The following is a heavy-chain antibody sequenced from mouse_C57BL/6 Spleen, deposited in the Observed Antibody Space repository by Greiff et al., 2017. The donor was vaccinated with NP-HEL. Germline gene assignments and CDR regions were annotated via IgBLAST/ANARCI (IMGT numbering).Heavy chain of an antibody. CDR3: ARDLDDYDGGAWFAY. CDR1: GYSITSGYY. V-gene: IGHV3-6*01. CDR2: ISYDGSN. D-gene: IGHD2-4*01. J-gene: IGHJ3*01. Sequence: DVQLQESGPGLVKPSQSLSLTCSVTGYSITSGYYWNWFRQFPGNKLEWMGYISYDGSNNYNPSLKNRISIPRDTSKNQLFLKLNSVTTEDTATYYCARDLDDYDGGAWFAYRGQGTLVTVAA.